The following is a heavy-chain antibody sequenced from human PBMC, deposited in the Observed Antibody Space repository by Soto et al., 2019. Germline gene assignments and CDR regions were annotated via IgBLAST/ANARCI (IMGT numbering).Heavy chain of an antibody. V-gene: IGHV3-7*01. CDR2: IKHDGGET. CDR1: GFTFSNFW. D-gene: IGHD2-15*01. J-gene: IGHJ5*02. Sequence: EVQLVESGGGLVQPGESLRLSCAASGFTFSNFWMSWVRQAPGKGLEWVANIKHDGGETYYVDSVKGRFTISRDNAQYSLYLQMYSLRAEDKGVYYCARGGDCSGGSCYSGLHSWGQGTLVTVSS. CDR3: ARGGDCSGGSCYSGLHS.